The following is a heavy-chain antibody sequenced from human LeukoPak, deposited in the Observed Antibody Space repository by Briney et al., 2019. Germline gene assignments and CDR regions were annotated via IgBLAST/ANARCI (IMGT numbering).Heavy chain of an antibody. J-gene: IGHJ4*02. CDR3: ARDPCGGDCPLDY. CDR1: GFTVNNYG. D-gene: IGHD2-21*02. CDR2: VWYDGSNE. Sequence: GRSLRLSCAASGFTVNNYGLHWVRQAPGRGLEWVAVVWYDGSNEYYVDSVKGPFTISRDNSMNTLYLQMNSLRAEDTAVYYCARDPCGGDCPLDYWGQGALVTVSS. V-gene: IGHV3-33*01.